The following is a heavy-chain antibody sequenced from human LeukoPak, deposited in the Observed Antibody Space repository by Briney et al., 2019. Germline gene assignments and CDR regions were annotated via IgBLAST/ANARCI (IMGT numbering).Heavy chain of an antibody. J-gene: IGHJ4*02. Sequence: SETLSLTCAVSGGSINDYYWSWIRQPPGKGLEWIGYIYSSGRTDYNPSLKSRLTISVDSSKNQFSLKLTSVTAVDAAVYYCARHFRAAAAQRALDYWGQGALVTVSS. CDR1: GGSINDYY. D-gene: IGHD6-13*01. V-gene: IGHV4-4*09. CDR2: IYSSGRT. CDR3: ARHFRAAAAQRALDY.